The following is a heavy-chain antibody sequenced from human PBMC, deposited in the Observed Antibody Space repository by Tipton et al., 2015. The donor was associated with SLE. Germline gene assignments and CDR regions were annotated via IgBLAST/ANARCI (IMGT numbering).Heavy chain of an antibody. Sequence: VQLVQSGAEVKKPGESLKISCKGSGYWIGWVRQKPGKGLEWMGIIYPGDSDTRYSPSFQGQVTISADKSISTAYLQWSSLKASGTAIYYCARHLGPGDRDAFDIWGRGTMVTVSS. V-gene: IGHV5-51*01. CDR2: IYPGDSDT. D-gene: IGHD3-10*01. CDR3: ARHLGPGDRDAFDI. J-gene: IGHJ3*02. CDR1: GYW.